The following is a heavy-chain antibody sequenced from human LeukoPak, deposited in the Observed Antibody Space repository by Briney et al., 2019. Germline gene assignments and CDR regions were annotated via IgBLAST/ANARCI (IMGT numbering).Heavy chain of an antibody. CDR3: ASRQGYSSGPRDY. CDR2: INHSGST. J-gene: IGHJ4*02. D-gene: IGHD5-18*01. V-gene: IGHV4-34*01. CDR1: GGSFSGYY. Sequence: PSETLSLTCAVYGGSFSGYYWSWIRQPPGKGLEWIGEINHSGSTNYNPSLKSRVTISVDTSKNQFSLKLSSVTAADTAVYYCASRQGYSSGPRDYWGQGTLVTVSS.